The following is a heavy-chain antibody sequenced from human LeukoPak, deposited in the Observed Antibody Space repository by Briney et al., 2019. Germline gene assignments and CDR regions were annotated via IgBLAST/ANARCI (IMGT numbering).Heavy chain of an antibody. CDR3: ARGGGYAWNDY. D-gene: IGHD5-12*01. CDR2: IYYTGST. J-gene: IGHJ4*02. Sequence: SETLSLTCTVSGGSISTYYWSWIRQPPGKGLEWIGYIYYTGSTNYNPSLKSRVTISVDTSKNQFSLKLSSVTAADTAVYYCARGGGYAWNDYWGQGTLVTVSS. CDR1: GGSISTYY. V-gene: IGHV4-59*12.